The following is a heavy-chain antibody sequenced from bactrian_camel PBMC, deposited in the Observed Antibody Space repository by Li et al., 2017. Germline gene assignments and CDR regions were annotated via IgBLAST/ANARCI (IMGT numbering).Heavy chain of an antibody. J-gene: IGHJ4*01. CDR1: GLSVSDFS. Sequence: HVQLVESGGGSVQTGGSLRLSCAPSGLSVSDFSMAWFRQSPGKKREGVAAIRRDDLTAYTDSVKGRFTISKDNAGNSLFLHMTNLKPEDTAMYYCAASASFILTPRFYRFESSDYPYRGQGTQVTVSS. CDR3: AASASFILTPRFYRFESSDYPY. D-gene: IGHD4*01. CDR2: IRRDDLT. V-gene: IGHV3S55*01.